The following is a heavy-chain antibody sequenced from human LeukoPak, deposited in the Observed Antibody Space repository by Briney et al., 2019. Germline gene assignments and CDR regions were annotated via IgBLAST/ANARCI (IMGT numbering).Heavy chain of an antibody. V-gene: IGHV3-53*01. CDR2: IDSSGST. Sequence: PGGSLRLSCVASGLTVSGNYMSWVRQAPGRGLEWVSVIDSSGSTSYADSVKGRFSIPRDNSKNTLYLQMNSLRDEDTAVYYCARVYPIFYYMDVWGKGTTVTISS. J-gene: IGHJ6*03. CDR3: ARVYPIFYYMDV. D-gene: IGHD3-3*02. CDR1: GLTVSGNY.